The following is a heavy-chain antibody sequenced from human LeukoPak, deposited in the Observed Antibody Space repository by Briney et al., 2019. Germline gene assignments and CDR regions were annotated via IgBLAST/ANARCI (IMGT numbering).Heavy chain of an antibody. CDR1: GFTFSTYW. V-gene: IGHV4-4*02. D-gene: IGHD6-13*01. CDR3: ARDRHSSSWYGVDY. CDR2: IYYSGST. J-gene: IGHJ4*02. Sequence: GSLRLSCAASGFTFSTYWMSWVRQPPGKELEWIGSIYYSGSTYYNPSLKSRVTISVDTSKNQFSLRLSSVTAADTAVYHCARDRHSSSWYGVDYWGQGTLVTVSS.